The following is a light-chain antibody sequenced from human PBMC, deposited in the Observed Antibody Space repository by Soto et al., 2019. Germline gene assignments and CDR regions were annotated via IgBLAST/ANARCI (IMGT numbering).Light chain of an antibody. J-gene: IGLJ2*01. CDR2: EGS. CDR1: SSDVGSYNL. CDR3: CSYAGSSTPPLV. Sequence: QSALTQPASVSGSPGQSITISCTGTSSDVGSYNLVSWYQQHPGKAPKLMIYEGSKRPSGVSNRFSGSKSGNTASLTISGLQAEDEADYYCCSYAGSSTPPLVFGGGTKLTVL. V-gene: IGLV2-23*01.